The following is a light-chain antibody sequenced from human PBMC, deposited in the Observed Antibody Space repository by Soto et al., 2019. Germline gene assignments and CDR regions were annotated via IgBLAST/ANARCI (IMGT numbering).Light chain of an antibody. J-gene: IGLJ1*01. CDR1: SSDIGAYNY. CDR3: SSYTSSSTLYV. V-gene: IGLV2-14*01. Sequence: QSGLTQPASGSRSPGQSITISCTGTSSDIGAYNYVAWYQQHPGRAPKLMLYEVSIRPSGVSNRFSGSKSGNTASLSISGLQAEDEADYYCSSYTSSSTLYVFGPGTKVTVL. CDR2: EVS.